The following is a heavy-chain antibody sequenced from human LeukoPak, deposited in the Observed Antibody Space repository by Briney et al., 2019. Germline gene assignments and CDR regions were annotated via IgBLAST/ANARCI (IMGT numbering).Heavy chain of an antibody. D-gene: IGHD3-22*01. J-gene: IGHJ4*02. CDR1: GYSFTSYW. CDR3: ARLYYYDSSGYWLGGDYFDY. V-gene: IGHV5-51*01. CDR2: IYPGDSDT. Sequence: LGESLKISCKGSGYSFTSYWIGWVRQMPGKGLEWMGIIYPGDSDTRYSPSFQGQVTISADKSISTAYLQWSSLKASDTAMYYCARLYYYDSSGYWLGGDYFDYWGQGTLVTVSS.